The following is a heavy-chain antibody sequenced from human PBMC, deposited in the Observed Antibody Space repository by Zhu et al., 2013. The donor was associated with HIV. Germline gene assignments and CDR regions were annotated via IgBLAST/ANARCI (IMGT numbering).Heavy chain of an antibody. Sequence: EVQVLESGGGLVQPGGSLRLSCVASGFTFNNYAMSWVRQAPGKGLEWVSRINGDGSTINYADSVKGRFTISRDNAKNTLYLQMNSLRAEDTAVYYCARAVSGNYGRFDYWGQGTLVTVSS. J-gene: IGHJ4*02. CDR1: GFTFNNYA. CDR3: ARAVSGNYGRFDY. CDR2: INGDGSTI. D-gene: IGHD1-26*01. V-gene: IGHV3-74*02.